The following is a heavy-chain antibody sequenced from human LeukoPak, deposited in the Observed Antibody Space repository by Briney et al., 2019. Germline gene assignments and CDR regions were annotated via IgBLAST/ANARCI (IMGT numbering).Heavy chain of an antibody. D-gene: IGHD2/OR15-2a*01. J-gene: IGHJ4*02. V-gene: IGHV3-64*01. CDR1: GFIFNTYT. CDR3: ARSTYHDY. Sequence: PGGSLRLSCAASGFIFNTYTMHWVRQAPGKGLEYVSTISGDGLRTYYANSVKGGFTVSRDNSKNTLYLQMGSLRTEDMAMYYCARSTYHDYWGQGTLVTVSS. CDR2: ISGDGLRT.